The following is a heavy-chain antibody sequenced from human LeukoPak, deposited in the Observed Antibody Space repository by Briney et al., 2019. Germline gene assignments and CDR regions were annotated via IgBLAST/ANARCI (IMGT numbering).Heavy chain of an antibody. D-gene: IGHD3-22*01. CDR1: GFTFSSYS. Sequence: PGGSLRLSCAASGFTFSSYSMNWVRQAPGKGLEWVSSISSSSSYIYYADSVKGRFTISRDNAKNSLYLQMNSLRAEDTAVYYCARDGGPNDSSGYPDYWGQGTLVTVSS. J-gene: IGHJ4*02. CDR3: ARDGGPNDSSGYPDY. CDR2: ISSSSSYI. V-gene: IGHV3-21*01.